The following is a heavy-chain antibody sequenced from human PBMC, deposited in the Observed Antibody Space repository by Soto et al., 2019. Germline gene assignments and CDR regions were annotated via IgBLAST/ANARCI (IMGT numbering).Heavy chain of an antibody. J-gene: IGHJ6*03. CDR2: INWNGVST. Sequence: GGSLRLSCAASGFTIDDYGMSWVRQAPGKGLEWVAGINWNGVSTGYVDSVKGRFTISRDNAKNSLFLQMNSLRGDDTALYHCVRAGGSHYYYSMDVWGKGTTVTVSS. CDR1: GFTIDDYG. V-gene: IGHV3-20*01. CDR3: VRAGGSHYYYSMDV. D-gene: IGHD3-16*01.